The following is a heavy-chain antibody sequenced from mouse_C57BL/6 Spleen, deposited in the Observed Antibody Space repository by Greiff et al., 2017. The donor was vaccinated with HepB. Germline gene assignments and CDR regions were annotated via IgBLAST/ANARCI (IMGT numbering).Heavy chain of an antibody. CDR2: IYPGDGDT. Sequence: VQLQQSGPELVKPGASVKISCKASGYAFSSSWMNWVKQRPGKGLEWIGRIYPGDGDTNYNGKFKGKATLTADKSSSTAYMQLSSLTSEDSAVYFCARCYGSSLYYYAMDYWGQGTSVTVSS. D-gene: IGHD1-1*01. V-gene: IGHV1-82*01. CDR1: GYAFSSSW. J-gene: IGHJ4*01. CDR3: ARCYGSSLYYYAMDY.